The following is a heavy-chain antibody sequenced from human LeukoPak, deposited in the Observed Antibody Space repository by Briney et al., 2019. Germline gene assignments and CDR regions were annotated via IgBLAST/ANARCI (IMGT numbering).Heavy chain of an antibody. CDR3: ARGARNDWFFDL. Sequence: ASVTVSCKASGFTFTSYDINWVRQATGQGLEWMGWMNPISGSRGYAQKFQGRVSVTTSSSTSTAYLELNSLTSEDTAVYYCARGARNDWFFDLWGRGTLVTVSS. CDR2: MNPISGSR. J-gene: IGHJ2*01. V-gene: IGHV1-8*01. CDR1: GFTFTSYD.